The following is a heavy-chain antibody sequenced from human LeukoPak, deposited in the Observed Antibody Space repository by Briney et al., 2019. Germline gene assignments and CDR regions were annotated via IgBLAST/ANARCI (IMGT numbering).Heavy chain of an antibody. J-gene: IGHJ4*02. Sequence: ASVKVSFKASGYTFTGYYMHWVRQAPGQGLEWMGRINPNSGGTNYAQKFQGRVTMTRDTSISTAYMELRSLRSDDTAVYYCAREGEDYYGSGSYYIHGYYFDYWGQGTLVTVSS. CDR3: AREGEDYYGSGSYYIHGYYFDY. CDR1: GYTFTGYY. CDR2: INPNSGGT. D-gene: IGHD3-10*01. V-gene: IGHV1-2*06.